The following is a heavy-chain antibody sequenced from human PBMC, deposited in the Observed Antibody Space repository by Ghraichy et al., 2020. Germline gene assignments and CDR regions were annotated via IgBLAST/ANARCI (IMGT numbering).Heavy chain of an antibody. V-gene: IGHV4-34*01. J-gene: IGHJ4*02. CDR3: ASTHCSSTSCRHFTFDY. D-gene: IGHD2-2*01. Sequence: LSLKSRVTISVDTSKNQFSLKLSSVTAADTAVYYCASTHCSSTSCRHFTFDYWGQGTLVTVSS.